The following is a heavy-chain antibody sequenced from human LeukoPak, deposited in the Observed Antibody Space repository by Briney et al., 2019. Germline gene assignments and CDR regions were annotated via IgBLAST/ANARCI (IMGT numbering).Heavy chain of an antibody. CDR2: IKQDGSEK. J-gene: IGHJ4*02. CDR1: GFTFSSYW. CDR3: ARDLEGHICYFDY. V-gene: IGHV3-7*01. Sequence: GGSLRLSCAASGFTFSSYWMSWVRQAPGEGREWVANIKQDGSEKYYVDSVKGRFTISRDNAKNSLYLQMNSLRAEDTAVYYCARDLEGHICYFDYWGQGTLVTVSS. D-gene: IGHD2-21*01.